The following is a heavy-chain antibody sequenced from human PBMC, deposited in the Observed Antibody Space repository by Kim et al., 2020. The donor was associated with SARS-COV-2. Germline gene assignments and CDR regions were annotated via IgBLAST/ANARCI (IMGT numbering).Heavy chain of an antibody. CDR2: IISNFCST. J-gene: IGHJ6*02. Sequence: GGSLRLSCAASGFTFSSYAMHWVLHSPFNGLEYFSSIISNFCSTYYANSLNFRFTISIDNSNNTLYLQMFILISEDISFYYCSTYYYFIYFWFQGTTVT. CDR1: GFTFSSYA. CDR3: STYYYFIYF. V-gene: IGHV3-64*01.